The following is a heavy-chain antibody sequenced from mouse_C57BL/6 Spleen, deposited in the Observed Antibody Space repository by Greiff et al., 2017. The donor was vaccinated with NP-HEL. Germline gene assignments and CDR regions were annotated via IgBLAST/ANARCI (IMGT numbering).Heavy chain of an antibody. Sequence: EVQLQQSGPELVKPGASVKISCKASGYTFTDYYMNWVKQSHGKSLEWIGDINPNNGGTSYNQKFKGTATLTVDKSSSTAYMELRSLTSEDSAVYYCAPFITTCAYWGQGTLVTVSA. CDR2: INPNNGGT. CDR3: APFITTCAY. J-gene: IGHJ3*01. D-gene: IGHD1-1*01. V-gene: IGHV1-26*01. CDR1: GYTFTDYY.